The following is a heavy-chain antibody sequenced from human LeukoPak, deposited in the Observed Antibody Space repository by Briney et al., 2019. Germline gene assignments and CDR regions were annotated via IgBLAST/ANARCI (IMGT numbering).Heavy chain of an antibody. CDR3: ARDSSVYSSGYSAPY. D-gene: IGHD3-22*01. CDR1: GVTFSSYS. J-gene: IGHJ4*02. Sequence: PVGTLRLSCAASGVTFSSYSMNCVRQAPGKGLEWVSSISSSSSYISYADSVKGRFTISRDNAKTSLYLQMNSLRAEDRAVYYWARDSSVYSSGYSAPYWGQGTLVTVSS. V-gene: IGHV3-21*01. CDR2: ISSSSSYI.